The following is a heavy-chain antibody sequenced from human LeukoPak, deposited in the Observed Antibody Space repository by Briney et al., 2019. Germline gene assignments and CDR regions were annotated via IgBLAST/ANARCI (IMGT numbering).Heavy chain of an antibody. V-gene: IGHV3-23*01. CDR2: TSDAGTVT. CDR1: GFTVSSNY. Sequence: GGSLRLSCAASGFTVSSNYMSWVRQAPGKGLEWVSSTSDAGTVTYYGDSVKGRFTFSRDNSRYTLYLQMNSLKAEDTAVYYCAKISLHGSQTDYWGQGTLVTVSS. D-gene: IGHD3-10*01. J-gene: IGHJ4*02. CDR3: AKISLHGSQTDY.